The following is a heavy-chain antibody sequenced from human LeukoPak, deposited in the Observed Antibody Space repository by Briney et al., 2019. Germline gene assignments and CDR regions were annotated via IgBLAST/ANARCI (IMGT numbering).Heavy chain of an antibody. CDR2: ISGSGGST. CDR3: AKETVVVVATTPDAFDI. Sequence: GGSLRLSCAASGFTFSSYAMSWVRQAPGKGLEWVSGISGSGGSTHYADSVKDRFTISRDNSKNTLYLQMNSLRAEDTAVYYCAKETVVVVATTPDAFDIWGQGTRVTVSS. V-gene: IGHV3-23*01. D-gene: IGHD2-15*01. CDR1: GFTFSSYA. J-gene: IGHJ3*02.